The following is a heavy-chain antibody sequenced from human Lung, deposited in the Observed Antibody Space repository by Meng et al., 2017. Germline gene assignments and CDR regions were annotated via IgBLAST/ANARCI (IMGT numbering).Heavy chain of an antibody. J-gene: IGHJ5*02. V-gene: IGHV4-39*01. CDR3: VRSSAWVRTGFDP. Sequence: QPEPQWTGPGPVKPSEAMSLTCSVSGGSISTSGNYWGWIRQPPGKGLEWIGSIGHSGFTYYTPSLKSRGAVSLDTSKSQFSLMLTSVTAADTAVYYCVRSSAWVRTGFDPWGQGTLVTVSS. D-gene: IGHD6-19*01. CDR1: GGSISTSGNY. CDR2: IGHSGFT.